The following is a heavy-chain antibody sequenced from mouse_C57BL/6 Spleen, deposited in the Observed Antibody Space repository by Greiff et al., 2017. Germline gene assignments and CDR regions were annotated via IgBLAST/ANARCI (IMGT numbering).Heavy chain of an antibody. J-gene: IGHJ3*01. V-gene: IGHV1-52*01. Sequence: VQLQQPGAELVRPGSSVKLSCKASGYTFTSYWMHWVKQRPIQGLEWIGNIDPSDSETHYNQKFKDKATLTVDKSSSTAYMQLSSLTSEDSAVYYCARGGPTAWFAYWGQGTLVTVSA. CDR3: ARGGPTAWFAY. CDR1: GYTFTSYW. CDR2: IDPSDSET.